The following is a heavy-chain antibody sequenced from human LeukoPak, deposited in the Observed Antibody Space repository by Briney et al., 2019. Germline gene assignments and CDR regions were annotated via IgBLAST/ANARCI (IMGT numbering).Heavy chain of an antibody. V-gene: IGHV1-2*02. CDR1: GYTFTGYY. CDR3: AKIVLSHDAFDM. J-gene: IGHJ3*02. D-gene: IGHD2-21*01. CDR2: INPNSGGT. Sequence: ASVKVSCKASGYTFTGYYMHWVRQAPGQGLEWMGWINPNSGGTNYAQKFQGRVTMTRDTSISTAYMELSRLRSDDTAVYYCAKIVLSHDAFDMWGQGTMVTVSS.